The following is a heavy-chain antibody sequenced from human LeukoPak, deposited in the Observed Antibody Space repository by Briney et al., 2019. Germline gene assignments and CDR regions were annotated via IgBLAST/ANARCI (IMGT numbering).Heavy chain of an antibody. D-gene: IGHD6-19*01. J-gene: IGHJ6*02. CDR1: GFTVSSSS. V-gene: IGHV3-66*01. CDR3: ARGQEQFSSPWQWGPRRKNFYYYGMDV. CDR2: ISSDGNT. Sequence: GSLRLSCAASGFTVSSSSMNWVRLGPGKGLEWVSVISSDGNTYYADSVKGRFTISRDNSRNTLSLQMHGLTADDTAVYYCARGQEQFSSPWQWGPRRKNFYYYGMDVWGQGTTVTVSS.